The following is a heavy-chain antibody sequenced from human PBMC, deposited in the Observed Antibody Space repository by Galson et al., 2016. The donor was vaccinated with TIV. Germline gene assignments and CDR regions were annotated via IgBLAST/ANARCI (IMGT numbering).Heavy chain of an antibody. CDR1: GFTFSDYW. Sequence: SLRLSCAASGFTFSDYWMTWVRLTPGKGLEWVANIKEDGREEYYVDSVTGRFTVSRDNVRNSLFLQMASLRAEDTAIYYCAREKAVGPALLDFWGQGVPVTVSP. V-gene: IGHV3-7*03. D-gene: IGHD2-15*01. CDR2: IKEDGREE. J-gene: IGHJ4*02. CDR3: AREKAVGPALLDF.